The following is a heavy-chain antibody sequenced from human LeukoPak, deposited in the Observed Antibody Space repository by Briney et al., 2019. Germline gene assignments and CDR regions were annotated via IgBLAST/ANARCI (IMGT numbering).Heavy chain of an antibody. CDR3: ARGRRDGYIGTWYFDL. Sequence: PSETLSLTCTVSGGSISSYYWSWIRQPPGKGLEWIGYIYYSGSTNYKSSLKSRVTISVDTSKNQFSLKLSSVTAADTAVYYCARGRRDGYIGTWYFDLWGRGTLVTVSS. V-gene: IGHV4-59*01. CDR2: IYYSGST. CDR1: GGSISSYY. D-gene: IGHD5-24*01. J-gene: IGHJ2*01.